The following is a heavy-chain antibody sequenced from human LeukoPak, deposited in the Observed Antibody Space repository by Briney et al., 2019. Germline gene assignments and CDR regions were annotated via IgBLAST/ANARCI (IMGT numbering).Heavy chain of an antibody. CDR1: GFTFSSYA. Sequence: GGSLRLSCAASGFTFSSYAMSWVRQAPGKGLEWVAFIWFDGSNKYYTDSVKGRFAISRDNSKNTLYLQMNSLRAEDTAVYYCARDAHCSGGNCPFDFWGQGALVTVSS. CDR2: IWFDGSNK. D-gene: IGHD2-15*01. V-gene: IGHV3-33*08. CDR3: ARDAHCSGGNCPFDF. J-gene: IGHJ4*02.